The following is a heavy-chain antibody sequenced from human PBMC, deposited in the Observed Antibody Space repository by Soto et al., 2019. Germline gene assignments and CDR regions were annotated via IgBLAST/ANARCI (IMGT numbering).Heavy chain of an antibody. CDR3: ARHLTYCSAGSCYCDFPYYGMDV. CDR2: IFYSGST. D-gene: IGHD2-15*01. Sequence: PSETLSLTCTVSGGSISSSSYYWGWIRQPPGKGLEWIGSIFYSGSTYYNPSLKNRVTISVDTSKNQFSLKLSSVTAADTAVYYCARHLTYCSAGSCYCDFPYYGMDVWGQGTTVTVS. CDR1: GGSISSSSYY. J-gene: IGHJ6*02. V-gene: IGHV4-39*01.